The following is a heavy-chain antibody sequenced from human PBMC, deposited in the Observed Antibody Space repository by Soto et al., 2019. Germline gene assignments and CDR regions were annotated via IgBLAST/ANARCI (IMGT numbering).Heavy chain of an antibody. CDR3: ARVPPWGNSGSYYIQHYDS. CDR2: INAGSGNT. Sequence: QVQLVQSGAEVKRPGASVKVSCKSSGYTFTTYAIHWVRQAPGQRLQWMGWINAGSGNTKYSQDFQGRVTFTRDTSATTAYMELNSLRSEDTDVYYCARVPPWGNSGSYYIQHYDSWGQGTLVTVSS. D-gene: IGHD3-10*01. J-gene: IGHJ4*02. V-gene: IGHV1-3*01. CDR1: GYTFTTYA.